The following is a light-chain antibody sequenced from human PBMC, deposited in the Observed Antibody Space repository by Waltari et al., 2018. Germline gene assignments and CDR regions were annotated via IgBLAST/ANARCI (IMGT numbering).Light chain of an antibody. CDR2: GGN. Sequence: SSALTQDPALSVAWRQQVRLTSQGTHPRTYFGSWYQQKPGQAPILIVYGGNNRPSGIPDRFSGSSSGNTASLTIAGAQAEDEAVYYYNSRDNSINHRVFGGGTKLTVL. J-gene: IGLJ2*01. CDR3: NSRDNSINHRV. CDR1: HPRTYF. V-gene: IGLV3-19*01.